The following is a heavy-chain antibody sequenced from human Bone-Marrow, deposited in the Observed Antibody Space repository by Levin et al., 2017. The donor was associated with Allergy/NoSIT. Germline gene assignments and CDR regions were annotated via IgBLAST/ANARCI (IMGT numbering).Heavy chain of an antibody. Sequence: PGGSLRLSCVASRLAFSNYGMHWVRQAPGKGLEWVAVIWYDGSNQYYADSVKGRFTVSRDNSRNTLYLQMNSLRVEDTAIYFCARDRWESLPASDWFDPWGQGTLVTVSS. V-gene: IGHV3-33*01. D-gene: IGHD1-26*01. J-gene: IGHJ5*02. CDR2: IWYDGSNQ. CDR3: ARDRWESLPASDWFDP. CDR1: RLAFSNYG.